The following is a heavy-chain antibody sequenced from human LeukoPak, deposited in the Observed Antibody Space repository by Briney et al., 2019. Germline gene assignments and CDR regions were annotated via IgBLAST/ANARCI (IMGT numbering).Heavy chain of an antibody. Sequence: PSETLSLTCTVSGGSISSYYWSWIRQPPGKGLEWIGYIYCSGSTNYNPSLKSRVTISVDTSKNQFSLKLSSVTAADTAVYYCARDGIIMIGLNWFDPWGQGTLVTVSS. D-gene: IGHD3-22*01. V-gene: IGHV4-59*12. CDR3: ARDGIIMIGLNWFDP. CDR2: IYCSGST. CDR1: GGSISSYY. J-gene: IGHJ5*02.